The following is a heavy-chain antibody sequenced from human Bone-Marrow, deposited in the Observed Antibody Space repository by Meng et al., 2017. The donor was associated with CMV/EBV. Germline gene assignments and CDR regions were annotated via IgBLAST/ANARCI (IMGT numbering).Heavy chain of an antibody. J-gene: IGHJ5*02. CDR3: ARAASSSPGWFDP. V-gene: IGHV4-61*01. CDR1: GGSVSSGSYY. Sequence: SETLSLTCTVSGGSVSSGSYYWSWIRQPPGKGLEWIGYIYYSGSTNYNPSLKSRVTISVDTSKNQFSLKLSSVTAADTAVYYCARAASSSPGWFDPWGQGTRVTVSS. CDR2: IYYSGST. D-gene: IGHD6-13*01.